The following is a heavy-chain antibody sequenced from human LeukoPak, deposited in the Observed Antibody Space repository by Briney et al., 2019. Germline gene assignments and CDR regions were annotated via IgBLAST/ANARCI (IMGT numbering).Heavy chain of an antibody. J-gene: IGHJ4*02. CDR2: ISGSGDGT. CDR3: AKLEGQHLEYYFDY. V-gene: IGHV3-23*01. Sequence: GGSLRLSCAASGFTFEDFAVSWVRLPPGKGLQWVSTISGSGDGTYYADSVKGRFTISRDNSKNTLYLQMNSLRAEDTAVYYCAKLEGQHLEYYFDYWGQGTLVTVSS. D-gene: IGHD3-3*01. CDR1: GFTFEDFA.